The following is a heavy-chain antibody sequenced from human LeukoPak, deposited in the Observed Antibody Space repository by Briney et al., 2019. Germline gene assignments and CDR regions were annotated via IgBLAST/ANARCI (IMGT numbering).Heavy chain of an antibody. D-gene: IGHD3-22*01. CDR1: GFTFSSYA. CDR3: AKVGRGYYDSSGYYSDY. Sequence: PGGSLRLSCAASGFTFSSYAMSWVRQAPGKGLEWVSAISGSGGSTYYADSVKGRFTISRDNSKNTLYLQMNSLRAEDTAVYYCAKVGRGYYDSSGYYSDYWGQGNLVTVSS. J-gene: IGHJ4*02. CDR2: ISGSGGST. V-gene: IGHV3-23*01.